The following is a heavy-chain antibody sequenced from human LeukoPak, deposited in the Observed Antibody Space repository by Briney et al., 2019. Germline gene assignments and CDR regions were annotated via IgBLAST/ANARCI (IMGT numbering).Heavy chain of an antibody. V-gene: IGHV4-59*08. CDR3: ARVDSRNYPWYFDL. D-gene: IGHD1-26*01. Sequence: PSETLSLTCTVSGGSISGYYWSWIRQPPGKGLEWIGYIYYSGGTNYNPSLTSRVTISVDTSKNHFSLKLSSVTAADTAVYYCARVDSRNYPWYFDLWGRGTLVTVSS. J-gene: IGHJ2*01. CDR1: GGSISGYY. CDR2: IYYSGGT.